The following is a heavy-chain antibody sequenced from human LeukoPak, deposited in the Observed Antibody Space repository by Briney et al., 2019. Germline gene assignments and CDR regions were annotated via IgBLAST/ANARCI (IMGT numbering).Heavy chain of an antibody. CDR2: IDYSGST. CDR3: ARGNGWYKFDY. J-gene: IGHJ4*02. V-gene: IGHV4-59*01. CDR1: GGSISNYY. D-gene: IGHD6-19*01. Sequence: SETLSLTCTVSGGSISNYYWSWIRQPPGKGLEWIGYIDYSGSTNYSPSLKSRVTISVDTSKNQFSLKLSSVTAADTVVYYCARGNGWYKFDYWGQGTLVTVSS.